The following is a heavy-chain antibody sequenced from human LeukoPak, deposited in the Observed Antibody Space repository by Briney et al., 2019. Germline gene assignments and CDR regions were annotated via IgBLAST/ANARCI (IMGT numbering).Heavy chain of an antibody. D-gene: IGHD3-3*01. CDR2: INWNGGST. V-gene: IGHV3-20*04. Sequence: GGSLRLSCAASGFTFDDYGMSGVRQAPGKGLEWVSGINWNGGSTGYADSVKGRFTISRDNAKNSLYLQMNSLRAEDTALYYCVRLTIFGVVIEPAAFDIWGQGTMVTVSS. CDR3: VRLTIFGVVIEPAAFDI. CDR1: GFTFDDYG. J-gene: IGHJ3*02.